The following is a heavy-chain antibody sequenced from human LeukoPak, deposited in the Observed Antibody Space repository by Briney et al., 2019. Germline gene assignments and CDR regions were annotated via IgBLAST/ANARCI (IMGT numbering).Heavy chain of an antibody. Sequence: GRSLRLSCAASGFTFSSYAMHWVRQAPGKGLEWVAVISYDGSNKYYADSVKGRFTISRDNSKNTLYLQMNSLRAEDTAVYYCARARRNGYNLLPDYWGREPWSPSPQ. CDR3: ARARRNGYNLLPDY. CDR1: GFTFSSYA. J-gene: IGHJ4*02. D-gene: IGHD5-24*01. CDR2: ISYDGSNK. V-gene: IGHV3-30*04.